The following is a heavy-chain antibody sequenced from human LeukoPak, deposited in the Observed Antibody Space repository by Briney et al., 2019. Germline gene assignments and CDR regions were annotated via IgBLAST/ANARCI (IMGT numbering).Heavy chain of an antibody. D-gene: IGHD6-6*01. Sequence: SETLSLTCTVSGGSISSSSYYWGWISQPPGKGLEWIGSIYYSGSTYYNPSLKSRVTISVDTSKNQFSLKLSSVTAADTAVYYCARVEYSSSYYFDYWGQGTLVTVSS. CDR2: IYYSGST. J-gene: IGHJ4*02. CDR1: GGSISSSSYY. CDR3: ARVEYSSSYYFDY. V-gene: IGHV4-39*07.